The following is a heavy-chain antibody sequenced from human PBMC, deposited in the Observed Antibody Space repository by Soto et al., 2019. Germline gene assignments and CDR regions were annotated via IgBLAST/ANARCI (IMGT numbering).Heavy chain of an antibody. CDR2: FRSRGDDGTT. CDR1: GFTFSSYS. CDR3: AKKVHSGPGNQYFDY. J-gene: IGHJ4*02. Sequence: ETLRLSCAASGFTFSSYSMSWVRQAPGEGLEWVSVFRSRGDDGTTYYADSVKVRFTISIDNTKNTLFLQMDSLRADEPAIYSCAKKVHSGPGNQYFDYWGQGTLVTVSS. D-gene: IGHD3-10*01. V-gene: IGHV3-23*01.